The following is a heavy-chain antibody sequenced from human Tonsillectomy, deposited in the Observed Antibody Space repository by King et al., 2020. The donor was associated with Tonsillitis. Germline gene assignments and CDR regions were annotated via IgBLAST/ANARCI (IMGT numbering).Heavy chain of an antibody. Sequence: VQLVESGGGLVKPGGSLRLSCAASGFTFSDAWMTWVRQAPGKGLEWVGLIKTKGDGGTTEYAAPVKGRFTISRDDSKNTLYLQMNSLKTEDTAVYYCTTSGSYPQSRDYRGQGTLVAISS. D-gene: IGHD1-26*01. CDR1: GFTFSDAW. CDR3: TTSGSYPQSRDY. V-gene: IGHV3-15*01. J-gene: IGHJ4*02. CDR2: IKTKGDGGTT.